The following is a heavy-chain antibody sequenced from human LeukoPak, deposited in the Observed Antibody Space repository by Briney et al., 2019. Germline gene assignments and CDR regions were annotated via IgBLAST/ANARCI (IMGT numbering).Heavy chain of an antibody. CDR2: IWYDGSNK. D-gene: IGHD6-19*01. CDR1: GFTFSSYG. Sequence: GSSLRLSCAASGFTFSSYGMHWARQAPGKGLEWVAVIWYDGSNKYYADSVKGRFTISRDNSKNTLYLQMNSLRAEDTAVYYCARDSQWLAPFDYWGQGTLVTVSS. CDR3: ARDSQWLAPFDY. V-gene: IGHV3-33*01. J-gene: IGHJ4*02.